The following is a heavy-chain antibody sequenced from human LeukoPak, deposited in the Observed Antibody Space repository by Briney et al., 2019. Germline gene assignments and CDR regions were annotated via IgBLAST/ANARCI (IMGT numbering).Heavy chain of an antibody. J-gene: IGHJ4*02. D-gene: IGHD6-19*01. Sequence: SETLSLTCTVSGGSISAYYWSWIRQPPGKGLEWIGYIYHSGSTNYNPSLKSRVTISVDTSKNQFSLKLSSVTAADTAVYYCAREGRDNSDWYYFDYWGQGTLVTVSS. CDR2: IYHSGST. CDR1: GGSISAYY. CDR3: AREGRDNSDWYYFDY. V-gene: IGHV4-59*01.